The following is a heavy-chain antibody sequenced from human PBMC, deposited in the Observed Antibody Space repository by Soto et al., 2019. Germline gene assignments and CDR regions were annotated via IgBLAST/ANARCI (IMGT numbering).Heavy chain of an antibody. CDR3: AKSTVSHYYYYGMDV. D-gene: IGHD4-17*01. CDR2: ISYDGSNK. V-gene: IGHV3-30*18. J-gene: IGHJ6*02. Sequence: VAVISYDGSNKYYADSVKGRFTISRDNSKNTLYLQMNSLRAEDTAVYYCAKSTVSHYYYYGMDVWGQGTTVTVSS.